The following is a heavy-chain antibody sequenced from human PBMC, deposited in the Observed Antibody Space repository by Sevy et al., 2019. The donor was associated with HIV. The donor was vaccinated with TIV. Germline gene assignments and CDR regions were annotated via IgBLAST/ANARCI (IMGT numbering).Heavy chain of an antibody. V-gene: IGHV3-49*03. Sequence: GGSLRLSCTASGFTFGEYAMSWFRQAPGKGLEWVGFIRSKTYGGTTEYAASVKGRFTISRDDSKSIAYLQMNSLKTEDTAMYYCSREGSEGYVAQPDAFDIWGQGTMVTVSS. J-gene: IGHJ3*02. CDR1: GFTFGEYA. D-gene: IGHD5-18*01. CDR3: SREGSEGYVAQPDAFDI. CDR2: IRSKTYGGTT.